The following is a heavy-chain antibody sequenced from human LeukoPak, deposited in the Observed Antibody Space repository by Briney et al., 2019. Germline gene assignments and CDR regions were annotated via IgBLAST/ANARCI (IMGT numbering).Heavy chain of an antibody. V-gene: IGHV3-53*04. J-gene: IGHJ3*02. Sequence: GGSLRLSCAASGFTVSSNYMSWVRQAPGKGLDWVSVIYSGGSTYYADSVKGRFTISRHNSKNTLYLQMNSLRAEDTAVYYCARFGRIAARPADAFDIWGQGTMVTVSS. D-gene: IGHD6-6*01. CDR1: GFTVSSNY. CDR2: IYSGGST. CDR3: ARFGRIAARPADAFDI.